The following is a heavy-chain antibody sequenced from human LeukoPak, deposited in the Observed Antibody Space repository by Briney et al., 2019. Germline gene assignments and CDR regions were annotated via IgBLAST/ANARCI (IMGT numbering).Heavy chain of an antibody. Sequence: GGSLRLSCAASGFTFSSYSMNWVRQAPGKGLEWVSSISSSSRYIYYADSVKGRFTISRDNAKKSLYLQMNSLRAEDTAVYYCARESFYDGDYWGQGTLVTASS. CDR3: ARESFYDGDY. J-gene: IGHJ4*02. CDR2: ISSSSRYI. D-gene: IGHD2-2*01. V-gene: IGHV3-21*01. CDR1: GFTFSSYS.